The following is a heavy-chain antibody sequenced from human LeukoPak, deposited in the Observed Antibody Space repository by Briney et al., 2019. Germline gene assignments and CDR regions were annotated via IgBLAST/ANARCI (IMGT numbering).Heavy chain of an antibody. V-gene: IGHV4-39*07. CDR1: GGSISSSSYY. J-gene: IGHJ6*03. CDR3: ARSLWFGGGYMDV. CDR2: IYYSGST. D-gene: IGHD3-10*01. Sequence: PSETLSLTCTVSGGSISSSSYYWGWIRQPPGKGLEWIGSIYYSGSTYYNPSLKSRVTISVDTSKNQFSLKLTSVTAADTAVYYCARSLWFGGGYMDVWGKGTTVTVSS.